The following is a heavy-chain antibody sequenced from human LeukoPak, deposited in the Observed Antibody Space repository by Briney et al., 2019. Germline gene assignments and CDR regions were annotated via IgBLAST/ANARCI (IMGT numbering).Heavy chain of an antibody. J-gene: IGHJ4*02. V-gene: IGHV3-48*01. Sequence: GGSLRLSCAASGFTFSSYSMNWVRQAPRKGLEWVSYISSSSSTIYYADSVKGRFTISRDNAKNSLYLQMNSLRAEDTAVYYCASGYQLLWRYFDYWGQGTLVTVSS. CDR2: ISSSSSTI. CDR3: ASGYQLLWRYFDY. CDR1: GFTFSSYS. D-gene: IGHD2-2*01.